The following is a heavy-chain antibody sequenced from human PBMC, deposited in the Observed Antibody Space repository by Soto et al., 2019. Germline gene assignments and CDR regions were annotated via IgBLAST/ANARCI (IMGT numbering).Heavy chain of an antibody. CDR3: ARRSEVAAMFDY. V-gene: IGHV4-39*01. J-gene: IGHJ4*02. Sequence: PSETLSLTCTVSGGSISSSSYYWDWIRQPPGKGLEWIGTIYFSGSTYYNPSLKSRVTISVDTSKNQFSLKLISVTAADTAVYYCARRSEVAAMFDYWGQGTLVTVSS. CDR2: IYFSGST. D-gene: IGHD2-15*01. CDR1: GGSISSSSYY.